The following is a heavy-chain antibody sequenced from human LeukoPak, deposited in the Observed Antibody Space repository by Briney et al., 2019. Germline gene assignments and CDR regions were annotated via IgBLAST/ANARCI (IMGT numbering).Heavy chain of an antibody. CDR1: GYTFTTYG. V-gene: IGHV1-18*01. D-gene: IGHD2-2*01. CDR2: ISTYNGDT. Sequence: ASVKVSCKASGYTFTTYGISWVRQAPGQGLEWMGWISTYNGDTNYTQKLQGRVTMTADTSTSTTYMELRSLRSDDTAVYYCALIPYCTTATCYYFDFWGQGTLVTVSS. CDR3: ALIPYCTTATCYYFDF. J-gene: IGHJ4*02.